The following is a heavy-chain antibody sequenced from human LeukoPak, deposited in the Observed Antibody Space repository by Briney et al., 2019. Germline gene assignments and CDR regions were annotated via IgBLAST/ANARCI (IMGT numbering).Heavy chain of an antibody. D-gene: IGHD1-1*01. Sequence: SETLSLTCAVSGGSISSSFYSWGWIRQPPGKGLEWIGTFYYSGITYFNPSLKSRVTTSVDTSKNQFSLKLSSVTAADTAVYYCARHLQLELLPTFCDYWGQGTQVTVSS. CDR3: ARHLQLELLPTFCDY. CDR1: GGSISSSFYS. V-gene: IGHV4-39*01. J-gene: IGHJ4*02. CDR2: FYYSGIT.